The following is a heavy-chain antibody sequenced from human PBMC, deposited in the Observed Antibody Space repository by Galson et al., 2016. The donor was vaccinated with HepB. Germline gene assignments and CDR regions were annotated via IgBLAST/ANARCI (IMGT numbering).Heavy chain of an antibody. CDR1: GCIFTNYG. D-gene: IGHD5-18*01. CDR2: ISYDGGNK. V-gene: IGHV3-30*03. J-gene: IGHJ3*02. Sequence: SLRLSCAASGCIFTNYGMHWVRQAPGKGLEWVAVISYDGGNKHYADSVKGRFTISRDNSKNTVYLQMNSLRAEDTAVYFCVRDTWKWGYNYASDASDIWGRGTMVTVSS. CDR3: VRDTWKWGYNYASDASDI.